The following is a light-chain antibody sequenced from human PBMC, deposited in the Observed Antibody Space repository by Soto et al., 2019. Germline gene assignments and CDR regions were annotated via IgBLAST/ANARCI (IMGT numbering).Light chain of an antibody. Sequence: QSVLTQPPSASGTPGPRVTISCSGSSSNIGSNTVNWYQQLPGTAPKLLIYSNNQRPSGVPDRFSGSKSGTSASLAISGLQSEDEADYSCAAWDDSLNGVVFGGGTQLTVL. J-gene: IGLJ2*01. CDR1: SSNIGSNT. CDR2: SNN. CDR3: AAWDDSLNGVV. V-gene: IGLV1-44*01.